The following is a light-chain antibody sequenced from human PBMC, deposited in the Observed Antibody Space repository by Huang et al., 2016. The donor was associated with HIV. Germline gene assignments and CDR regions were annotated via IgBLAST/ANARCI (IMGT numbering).Light chain of an antibody. V-gene: IGKV1-39*01. CDR2: SAS. Sequence: DILLTQSPSSLSASVGDRVTLTCRASQNINPYLNWYQQKPGKAPNLLIHSASTLQTGVPSWFSGSGSGTDFTLTVNSLQPEDSATYYCQQGYSALITFGQGTRL. CDR3: QQGYSALIT. J-gene: IGKJ5*01. CDR1: QNINPY.